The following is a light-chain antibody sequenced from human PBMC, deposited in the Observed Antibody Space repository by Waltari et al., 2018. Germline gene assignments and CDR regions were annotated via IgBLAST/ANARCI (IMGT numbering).Light chain of an antibody. CDR1: KLAETF. CDR3: QAXDSGXCV. CDR2: HDE. J-gene: IGLJ1*01. Sequence: SYELNQPPSVSVSPGQTATITCSGHKLAETFISWYRQTSGESHLLVIYHDELRPSGIPERFSGSNSESPATLTISGTQAMDEGDYFCQAXDSGXCVFGPGTRXXVX. V-gene: IGLV3-1*01.